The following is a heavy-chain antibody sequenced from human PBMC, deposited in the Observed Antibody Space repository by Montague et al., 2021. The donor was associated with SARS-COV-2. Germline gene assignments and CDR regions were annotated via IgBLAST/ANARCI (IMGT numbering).Heavy chain of an antibody. J-gene: IGHJ5*02. V-gene: IGHV4-59*08. CDR1: GGSISSYY. D-gene: IGHD5-24*01. Sequence: SDTLSLTCTVSGGSISSYYWSWIRQPPGKGLEWIGYIYYGGSTNXSPSFKGRVIMSVDTSNNQFSLRLTSVTAADTAVYYCARLRRPDGYSYWFGPWGQGTLVTVSS. CDR2: IYYGGST. CDR3: ARLRRPDGYSYWFGP.